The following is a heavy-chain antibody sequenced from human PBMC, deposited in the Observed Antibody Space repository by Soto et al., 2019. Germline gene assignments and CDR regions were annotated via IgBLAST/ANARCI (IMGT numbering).Heavy chain of an antibody. CDR2: INPNSGGT. D-gene: IGHD3-3*01. J-gene: IGHJ4*02. V-gene: IGHV1-2*04. Sequence: GASVKVSCKASGYTFTGYYMHWVRQAPGQGLEWMGWINPNSGGTNCAQKFQGWVTMTRDTSISTAYMELSRLGSDDTAVYYCARSTLYDFWSGLGFDYWGQGTLVTVSS. CDR3: ARSTLYDFWSGLGFDY. CDR1: GYTFTGYY.